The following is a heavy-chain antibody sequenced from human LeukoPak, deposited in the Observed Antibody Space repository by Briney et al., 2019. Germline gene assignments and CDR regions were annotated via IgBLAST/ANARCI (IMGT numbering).Heavy chain of an antibody. CDR3: ARLENYGSGIYYYYGMDV. J-gene: IGHJ6*02. D-gene: IGHD3-10*01. Sequence: SQTLSLTCTVSGGSISSGSCYWSWIRQPAGKGLEWIGRIYTSGSTNYNPSLKSRVTISVDTSKNQFSLKLSSVTAADTAVYYCARLENYGSGIYYYYGMDVWGQGTTVTVSS. CDR2: IYTSGST. CDR1: GGSISSGSCY. V-gene: IGHV4-61*02.